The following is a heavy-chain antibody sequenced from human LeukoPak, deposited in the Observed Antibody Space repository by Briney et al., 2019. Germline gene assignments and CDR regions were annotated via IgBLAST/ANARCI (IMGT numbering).Heavy chain of an antibody. J-gene: IGHJ6*03. D-gene: IGHD2-2*01. CDR1: GYTFTGYY. CDR2: INPNSGGT. Sequence: WASVKVSCKASGYTFTGYYMHWVRQAPGQGLEWMGWINPNSGGTNYAQKFQGRVTMTRDTSISTAYMELSRLRSDDTAVYYCATKDSTTHYYYYMDVWGKGTTVTVSS. CDR3: ATKDSTTHYYYYMDV. V-gene: IGHV1-2*02.